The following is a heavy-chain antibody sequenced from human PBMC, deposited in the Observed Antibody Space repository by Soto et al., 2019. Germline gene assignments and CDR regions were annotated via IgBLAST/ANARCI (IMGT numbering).Heavy chain of an antibody. CDR3: AKAGRGYYYGMDV. D-gene: IGHD3-10*01. Sequence: RLCWAAAGGTFISHGVRWISKNPGKGLEWVAVISYDGSNKYYADSVKGRFTISRDNSKNTLYLQMNSLRAEDTAVYYCAKAGRGYYYGMDVCGQGTSVSVSS. J-gene: IGHJ6*01. V-gene: IGHV3-30*18. CDR1: GGTFISHG. CDR2: ISYDGSNK.